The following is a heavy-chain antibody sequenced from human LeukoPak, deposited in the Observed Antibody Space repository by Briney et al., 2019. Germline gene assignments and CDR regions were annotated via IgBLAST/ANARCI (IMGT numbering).Heavy chain of an antibody. Sequence: GGSLRLSCAASGFTLSNYGMHWVRQAPGKGPEWVGVISYNGIHKDYADSVKGRFTISRDSSKNTLYLQMNSLRADDTGVYYCAKDHDSGWPEYLQHWGQGTLVTVSS. CDR2: ISYNGIHK. V-gene: IGHV3-30*18. CDR1: GFTLSNYG. J-gene: IGHJ1*01. D-gene: IGHD6-19*01. CDR3: AKDHDSGWPEYLQH.